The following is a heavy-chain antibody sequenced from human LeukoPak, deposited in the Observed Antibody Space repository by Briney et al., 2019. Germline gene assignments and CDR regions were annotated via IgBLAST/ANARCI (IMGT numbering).Heavy chain of an antibody. CDR3: ARAYCSSTSCYDY. Sequence: ASVKVSCKASGYAFTGYYMHWVRQAPGQGLEWMGWINPNSGGTNYAQTFQGRVTMTTDTSTSTAYMELRSLRSDDTAVYYCARAYCSSTSCYDYWGQGTLVTVSS. J-gene: IGHJ4*02. CDR1: GYAFTGYY. V-gene: IGHV1-2*02. CDR2: INPNSGGT. D-gene: IGHD2-2*01.